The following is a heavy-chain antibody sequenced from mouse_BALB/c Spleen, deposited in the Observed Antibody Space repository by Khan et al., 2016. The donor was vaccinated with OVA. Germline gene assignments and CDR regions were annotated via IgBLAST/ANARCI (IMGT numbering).Heavy chain of an antibody. CDR3: ARSYYGYYYAMDY. CDR2: IDPANGNT. J-gene: IGHJ4*01. CDR1: GFNIKDTY. D-gene: IGHD1-2*01. Sequence: IQLVQSGAELVKPGASVKLSCTASGFNIKDTYMHWVKQRPEQGLEWIGRIDPANGNTKYDPKFQGKATITADTSSNTAYLQLSSLTSEDTAVYYCARSYYGYYYAMDYWGQQASVTFSS. V-gene: IGHV14-3*02.